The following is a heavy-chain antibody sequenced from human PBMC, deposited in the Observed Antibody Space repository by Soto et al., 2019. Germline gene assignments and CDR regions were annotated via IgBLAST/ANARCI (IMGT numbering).Heavy chain of an antibody. CDR1: GGSLSGYY. V-gene: IGHV4-34*01. CDR3: ARTRNLDV. D-gene: IGHD1-1*01. CDR2: INHSGST. J-gene: IGHJ6*02. Sequence: QVQLQQWGAGLLKPSETLSLTCAVYGGSLSGYYWNWIRQSPGKGLEWIGEINHSGSTNYNPSLKSRVTISIDTSKNQFSLKLSSVTAADTAVYYCARTRNLDVWGQGTTVIVSS.